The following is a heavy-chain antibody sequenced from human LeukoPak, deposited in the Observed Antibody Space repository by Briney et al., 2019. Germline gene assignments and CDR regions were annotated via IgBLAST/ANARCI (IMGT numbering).Heavy chain of an antibody. V-gene: IGHV4-30-4*01. J-gene: IGHJ6*04. D-gene: IGHD3-10*01. CDR1: GGSISSGDYY. Sequence: SETLSLACTVSGGSISSGDYYWSWIRQPPGKGLEWIGYIYYSGSTYYNPSLKSRVTISVDTSKNQFSLKLSSVTAADTAVYYCARDEVLLWFGELSNYGMDVWGKGTTVTVSS. CDR2: IYYSGST. CDR3: ARDEVLLWFGELSNYGMDV.